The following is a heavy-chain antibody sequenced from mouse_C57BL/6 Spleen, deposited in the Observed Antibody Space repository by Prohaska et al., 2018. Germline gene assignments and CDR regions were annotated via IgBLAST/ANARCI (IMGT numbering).Heavy chain of an antibody. CDR2: INPNNGGT. V-gene: IGHV1-22*01. CDR3: ARKGYYGRAPYYAMDY. J-gene: IGHJ4*01. D-gene: IGHD1-1*01. Sequence: HGKSLEWIGYINPNNGGTSYNQKFKGKATLTVNKSSSTAYMELRSLTSEGSAVYYCARKGYYGRAPYYAMDYWGQGTSVTVSS.